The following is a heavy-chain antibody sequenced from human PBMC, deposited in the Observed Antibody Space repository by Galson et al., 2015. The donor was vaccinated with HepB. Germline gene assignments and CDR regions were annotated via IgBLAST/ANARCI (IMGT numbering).Heavy chain of an antibody. D-gene: IGHD2-15*01. J-gene: IGHJ4*02. CDR2: INPIFGVA. V-gene: IGHV1-69*13. CDR1: GFSFSNYK. CDR3: ARGAGRGNRCRYPLHS. Sequence: SVKVSCKASGFSFSNYKISWLRQSPGNGLQWVGAINPIFGVANHAQNFQGRVTITADEHSSTAEMEMSRLTYVEPGVFYCARGAGRGNRCRYPLHSWGQGTLVTISS.